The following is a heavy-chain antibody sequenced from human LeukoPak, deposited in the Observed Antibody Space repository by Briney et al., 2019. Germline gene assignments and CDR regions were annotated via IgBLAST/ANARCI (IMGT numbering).Heavy chain of an antibody. D-gene: IGHD5-18*01. V-gene: IGHV1-2*02. Sequence: ASVKVSCKASGYTFTGYYMHWVRQAPGHGLEWMGWINPDSGGTNYAQKFQGRVTMTRDTSINTAYMELSRLRSDDTAVYYCARDRIQLWLPNHFDYWGQGTVVTVSS. CDR3: ARDRIQLWLPNHFDY. J-gene: IGHJ4*02. CDR2: INPDSGGT. CDR1: GYTFTGYY.